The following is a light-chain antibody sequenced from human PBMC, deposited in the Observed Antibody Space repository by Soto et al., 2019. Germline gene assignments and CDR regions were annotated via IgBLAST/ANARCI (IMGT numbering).Light chain of an antibody. CDR3: QQYGSSPPYT. CDR1: QSVSSSY. J-gene: IGKJ2*01. CDR2: GAS. Sequence: EIVLTQSPGTLSLSPGERATLSCRASQSVSSSYLAWYQQKPRQAPRLLNYGASSRATGIPDRFSGSGSGTDFTLTISRLEPEDFAVYYCQQYGSSPPYTFGQGTKLEIK. V-gene: IGKV3-20*01.